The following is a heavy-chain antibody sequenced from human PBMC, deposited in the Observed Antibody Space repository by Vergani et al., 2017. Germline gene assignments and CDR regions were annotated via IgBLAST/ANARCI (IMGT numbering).Heavy chain of an antibody. CDR1: GYSLTELT. CDR2: FDPEHGEV. D-gene: IGHD3-22*01. J-gene: IGHJ4*02. V-gene: IGHV1-24*01. CDR3: AIVTEYYDSSGCYLDY. Sequence: QVQLVQSGSEVRKPGASVKVSCQVSGYSLTELTIHWVRQAPGKGLEWMGGFDPEHGEVTFAHHIQGRVTMTEDRSTDTAYMELSSLRPEDTALYYCAIVTEYYDSSGCYLDYWGQGTLVTVSS.